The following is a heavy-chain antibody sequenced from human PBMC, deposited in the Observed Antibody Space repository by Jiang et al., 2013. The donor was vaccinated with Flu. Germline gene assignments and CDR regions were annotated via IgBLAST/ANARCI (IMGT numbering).Heavy chain of an antibody. CDR3: ASGGAWRGTTSAGSSYYWYFDL. CDR1: GGSISSYY. J-gene: IGHJ2*01. Sequence: GSGLVKPSETLSLTCTVSGGSISSYYWSWIRQPPGKGLEWIGYIYYSGSTNYNPSLKSRVTISVDTSKNQFSLKLSSVTAADTAVYYCASGGAWRGTTSAGSSYYWYFDLWGRGTLVTVSS. D-gene: IGHD3-22*01. CDR2: IYYSGST. V-gene: IGHV4-59*01.